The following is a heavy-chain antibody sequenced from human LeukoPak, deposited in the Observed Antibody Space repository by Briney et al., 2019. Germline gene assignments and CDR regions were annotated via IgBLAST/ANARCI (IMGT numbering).Heavy chain of an antibody. CDR3: ARATGSGWYEIDY. Sequence: SETLSLTCAVSGGSISSSNWWSWVRQPPGKGLEWIGEIYHSGSTNYNPSLKSRVTISVDKSKNQFSLKLSSVTAADTAVYYCARATGSGWYEIDYWGQGTLVTVSS. CDR1: GGSISSSNW. D-gene: IGHD6-19*01. J-gene: IGHJ4*02. V-gene: IGHV4-4*02. CDR2: IYHSGST.